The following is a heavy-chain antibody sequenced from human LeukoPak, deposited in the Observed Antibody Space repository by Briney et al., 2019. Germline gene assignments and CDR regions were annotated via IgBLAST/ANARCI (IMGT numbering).Heavy chain of an antibody. CDR3: ARVVQSTDSSGLYLPEYFQH. Sequence: GGSLRLSCGASGFTFSNYGMHWARQAPGRGLEWVALISDDGYKVFYGDSVKGRFTISRDNSKSTVFLQMNSLKPEDTAVYYCARVVQSTDSSGLYLPEYFQHWGQGTLVTVSS. J-gene: IGHJ1*01. D-gene: IGHD3-22*01. V-gene: IGHV3-30*03. CDR2: ISDDGYKV. CDR1: GFTFSNYG.